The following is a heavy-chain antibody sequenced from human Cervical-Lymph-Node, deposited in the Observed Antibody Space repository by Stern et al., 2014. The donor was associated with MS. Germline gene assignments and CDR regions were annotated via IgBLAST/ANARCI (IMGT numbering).Heavy chain of an antibody. CDR2: MNPNSGNT. D-gene: IGHD2-15*01. CDR3: ARSCSGGSCYPYHYYYYGMDV. J-gene: IGHJ6*02. V-gene: IGHV1-8*01. CDR1: GYTFTSYD. Sequence: QVQLVQSGAEVKKPGASVKVSCKASGYTFTSYDINWVRQATGQGLEWMGWMNPNSGNTGYAQKFQGRVTMTRNTSISTAYMELSSLRSEDTAVYYCARSCSGGSCYPYHYYYYGMDVWGQGTTVTVSS.